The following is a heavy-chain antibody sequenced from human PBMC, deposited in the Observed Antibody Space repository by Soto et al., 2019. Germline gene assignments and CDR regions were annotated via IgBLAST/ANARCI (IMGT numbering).Heavy chain of an antibody. Sequence: EVQLVESGGGLVQPGGSLRLSCAASGFTFSTYAMNWVRQAPGNGLEWVSAIRGGGGRIHYADSVKGRFTISRDNSKNTLYLPINSLRYEDTDVFHCVKGYCKWEVWGQGTMVTVSS. D-gene: IGHD2-8*02. CDR1: GFTFSTYA. CDR3: VKGYCKWEV. V-gene: IGHV3-23*04. CDR2: IRGGGGRI. J-gene: IGHJ6*02.